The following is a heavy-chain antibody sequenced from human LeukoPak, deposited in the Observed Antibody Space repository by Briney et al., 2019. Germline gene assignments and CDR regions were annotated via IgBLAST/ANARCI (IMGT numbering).Heavy chain of an antibody. CDR3: VVLVETPDSDGFDV. D-gene: IGHD2-21*02. Sequence: PGGALRLSCAASGFTFGNAWVHWIRHPPGKGLAWVSLINADGSTTAYADSVKGRFTISRDNARNTMSLQMNSLTIEDTAVYYCVVLVETPDSDGFDVWGQGTLITVSS. V-gene: IGHV3-74*01. J-gene: IGHJ3*01. CDR1: GFTFGNAW. CDR2: INADGSTT.